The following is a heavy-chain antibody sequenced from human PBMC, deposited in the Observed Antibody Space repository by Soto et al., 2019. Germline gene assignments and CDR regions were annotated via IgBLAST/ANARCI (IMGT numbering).Heavy chain of an antibody. J-gene: IGHJ4*02. CDR1: GFSLSTSGVG. CDR3: AHRQAGRFDY. V-gene: IGHV2-5*02. Sequence: QITLKESGPPLVKPTQTLTLTCTFSGFSLSTSGVGVAWIRQPPGKALEWLALIYWDADKRYSPSLKSRVTITKDTSKNQGFLTIANMDPVDTATYSCAHRQAGRFDYWGQGTMVTVSS. CDR2: IYWDADK.